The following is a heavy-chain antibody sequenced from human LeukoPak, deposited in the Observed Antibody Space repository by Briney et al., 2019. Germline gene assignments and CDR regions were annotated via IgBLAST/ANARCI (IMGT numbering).Heavy chain of an antibody. CDR2: IYYSGST. CDR3: ARDVPHRLRHHYYYDSSGNFDY. J-gene: IGHJ4*02. CDR1: GGSISSGGYY. V-gene: IGHV4-31*03. D-gene: IGHD3-22*01. Sequence: PSETLSLTCTVSGGSISSGGYYWSWIRQHPGKGLEWIGYIYYSGSTYYNPSLKSRVTISVDTSKNQFSLKLSSVTATDTAVYYCARDVPHRLRHHYYYDSSGNFDYWGQGTLVTVSS.